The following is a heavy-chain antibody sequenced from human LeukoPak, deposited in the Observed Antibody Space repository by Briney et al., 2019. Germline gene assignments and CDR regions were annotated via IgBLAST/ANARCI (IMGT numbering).Heavy chain of an antibody. D-gene: IGHD3-10*02. Sequence: PGGSLRLSCEGSEFSFSSYWKSWVRQAPGKGLEWVAKIKQDGSEKYYVDSVKGRFTISRDNAKKSMYLTMNSLRAEDTAVYYCAELGITMIGGVWGKGTTVTISS. CDR3: AELGITMIGGV. J-gene: IGHJ6*04. V-gene: IGHV3-7*01. CDR2: IKQDGSEK. CDR1: EFSFSSYW.